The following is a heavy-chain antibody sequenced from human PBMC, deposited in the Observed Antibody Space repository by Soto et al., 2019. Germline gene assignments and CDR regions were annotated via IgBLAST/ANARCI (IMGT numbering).Heavy chain of an antibody. CDR3: ARGYGDYAFYYYGMDV. CDR2: MNPNSGNT. J-gene: IGHJ6*02. D-gene: IGHD4-17*01. Sequence: QVQLVQSGAEVKKPGASVKVSCKASGYTFTSYDINWVRQATGQGLEWMGWMNPNSGNTGYAQKSQGRVTMTRNTSISTAYMELSSLRSEDTAVYYCARGYGDYAFYYYGMDVWGQGTTVTVSS. CDR1: GYTFTSYD. V-gene: IGHV1-8*01.